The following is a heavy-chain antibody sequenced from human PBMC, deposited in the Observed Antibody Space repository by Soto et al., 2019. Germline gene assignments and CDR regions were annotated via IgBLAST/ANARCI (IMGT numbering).Heavy chain of an antibody. V-gene: IGHV4-31*03. J-gene: IGHJ4*02. Sequence: QVQLQESGPGLVKPSQTLSLTCTVSGGSISSGGYYWSWIRQHPGKGLEWIGYIYYSGSTYYNPSLKSRVTISVDTSKNQFSLKLSSVTAADTAVYYCARDSHDYVWGSYRPDYWGQGTLVTVSS. CDR2: IYYSGST. CDR1: GGSISSGGYY. D-gene: IGHD3-16*02. CDR3: ARDSHDYVWGSYRPDY.